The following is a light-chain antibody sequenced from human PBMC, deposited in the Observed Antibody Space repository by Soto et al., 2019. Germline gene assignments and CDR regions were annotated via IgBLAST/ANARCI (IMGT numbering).Light chain of an antibody. CDR1: QSVSSSY. Sequence: EIMLTQSPGTLSLSPGERATLSCRASQSVSSSYLAWYQQKPGQAPRLLIYGASSRATGIPDRFSGSGSGTDFTLTISRLEPEDFAVYYCQQYGSSLRFGGGTKVDIK. V-gene: IGKV3-20*01. CDR3: QQYGSSLR. CDR2: GAS. J-gene: IGKJ4*01.